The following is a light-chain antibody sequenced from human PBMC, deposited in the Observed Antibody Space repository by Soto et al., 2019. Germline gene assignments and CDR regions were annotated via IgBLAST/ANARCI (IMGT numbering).Light chain of an antibody. J-gene: IGKJ1*01. Sequence: EIVLTQSPGTLSLSPGERSTLSCSASQSVSSSYLAWYQQKPGQAPRLLMYDASTRATGISVRFSGSGSGTELTLTISSLQSEDSAVYFCQQYNNWPGWTFGQGTKV. CDR3: QQYNNWPGWT. V-gene: IGKV3-15*01. CDR2: DAS. CDR1: QSVSSSY.